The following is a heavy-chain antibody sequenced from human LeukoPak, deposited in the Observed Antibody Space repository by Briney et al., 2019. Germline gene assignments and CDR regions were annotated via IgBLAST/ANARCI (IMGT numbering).Heavy chain of an antibody. CDR3: ASSYGSGSNYYYYGMDV. D-gene: IGHD3-10*01. V-gene: IGHV3-30*03. J-gene: IGHJ6*02. CDR1: GFTFSSYG. CDR2: ISYDGSNK. Sequence: GGSLRLSCAASGFTFSSYGMHWVRQAPGKGLEGVAVISYDGSNKYYADSVKGRFTISRDNSKNTLYLQMNSLRAEDTAVYYCASSYGSGSNYYYYGMDVWGQGTTVTVSS.